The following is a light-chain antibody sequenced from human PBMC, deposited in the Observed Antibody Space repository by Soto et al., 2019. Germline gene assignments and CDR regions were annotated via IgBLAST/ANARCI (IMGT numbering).Light chain of an antibody. CDR3: SSYTSSSSQV. Sequence: QSALTQPAYVSGSPGQSITISCTGTSSDVGGFNYVSWYQQHPGKAPKLMVYDVINRPSGVSNRFSGSKSGDTASLTISGLQSDDEADYYCSSYTSSSSQVFGSGTKLTVL. CDR2: DVI. J-gene: IGLJ1*01. CDR1: SSDVGGFNY. V-gene: IGLV2-14*03.